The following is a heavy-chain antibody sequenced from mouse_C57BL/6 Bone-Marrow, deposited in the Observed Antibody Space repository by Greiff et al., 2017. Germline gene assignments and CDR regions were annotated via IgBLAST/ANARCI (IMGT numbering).Heavy chain of an antibody. V-gene: IGHV5-17*01. D-gene: IGHD2-4*01. Sequence: EVKLMESGGGLVKPGGSLKLSCAASGFTFSDYGMHWVRQAPGKGLEWVAYISSGSGTIYYADTVKGRFTISRDNAKNTLFLQMTSLRSEDTAMYYCARKRLRRTGFAYWGQGTLVTVSA. CDR3: ARKRLRRTGFAY. J-gene: IGHJ3*01. CDR1: GFTFSDYG. CDR2: ISSGSGTI.